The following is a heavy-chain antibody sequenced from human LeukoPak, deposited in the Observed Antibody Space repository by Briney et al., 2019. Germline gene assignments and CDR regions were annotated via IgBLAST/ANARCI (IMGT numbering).Heavy chain of an antibody. D-gene: IGHD6-13*01. Sequence: KPGGSLRLSCAASGFTFSDYYMSWIRQAPGQGLEWVSYISSRASTTYYADSVKGRFTISRDNANNSMYLQMNSLRTEDTAVYYCATGKRQLDYWGQGTLVTVSS. J-gene: IGHJ4*02. CDR1: GFTFSDYY. CDR2: ISSRASTT. V-gene: IGHV3-11*01. CDR3: ATGKRQLDY.